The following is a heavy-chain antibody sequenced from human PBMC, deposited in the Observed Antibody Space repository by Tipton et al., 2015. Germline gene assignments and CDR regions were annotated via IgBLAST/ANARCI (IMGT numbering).Heavy chain of an antibody. CDR3: ARDLQYTYASDNWFDP. CDR2: ISGHNGNT. D-gene: IGHD4-11*01. J-gene: IGHJ5*02. V-gene: IGHV1-18*01. CDR1: GYTFTSHD. Sequence: QVQLVQSGAEVKKPGASVKVSCKTSGYTFTSHDISWVRQAPGQGVEWMGWISGHNGNTKYAENFQHRLTLTADTSTSTAYMELWSLRSDDTAVYYCARDLQYTYASDNWFDPWGQGPLVTVS.